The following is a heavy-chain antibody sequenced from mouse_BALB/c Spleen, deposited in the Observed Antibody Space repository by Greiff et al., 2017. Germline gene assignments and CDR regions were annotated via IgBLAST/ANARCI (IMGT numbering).Heavy chain of an antibody. D-gene: IGHD3-1*01. Sequence: QVQLQQSGAELAKPGASVKMSCKASGYTFTSYWMHWVKQRPGQGLEWIGYINPSTGYTEYNQKFKDKATLTADKSSSTAYMQLSSLTSEDSAVYYCAREQLGYAMDYWGQGTSVTVSS. CDR3: AREQLGYAMDY. J-gene: IGHJ4*01. V-gene: IGHV1-7*01. CDR2: INPSTGYT. CDR1: GYTFTSYW.